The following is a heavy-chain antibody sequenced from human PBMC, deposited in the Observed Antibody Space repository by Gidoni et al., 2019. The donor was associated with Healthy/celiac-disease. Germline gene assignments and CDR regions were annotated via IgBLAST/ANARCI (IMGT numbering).Heavy chain of an antibody. CDR1: GFPFISYA. CDR3: AKDKKGGASSGSAFDI. V-gene: IGHV3-23*01. Sequence: EVQLLASGGGLLQPAGSLRLSCAASGFPFISYAMSWVRQAPGKGLEWVSAISGSGGSKYYADSVKGRFTISRDNSKNTLYLQMNSLRAEDTAVYYCAKDKKGGASSGSAFDIWGQGTMVTVSS. D-gene: IGHD6-19*01. CDR2: ISGSGGSK. J-gene: IGHJ3*02.